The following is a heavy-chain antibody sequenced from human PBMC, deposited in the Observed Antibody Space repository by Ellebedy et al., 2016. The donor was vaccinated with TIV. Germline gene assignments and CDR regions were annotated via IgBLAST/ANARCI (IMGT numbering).Heavy chain of an antibody. D-gene: IGHD2-2*01. J-gene: IGHJ5*02. CDR3: ARGVVPAASFAAWGPGFQPNWFDP. Sequence: ASVKVSXKASGYTFTGYYMHWVRQAPGQGLEWMGWINPNSGGTNYAQKFQGRVTMTRDTSIRTAYMELSRLRSDDTAVYYCARGVVPAASFAAWGPGFQPNWFDPWGQGTLVTVSS. V-gene: IGHV1-2*02. CDR1: GYTFTGYY. CDR2: INPNSGGT.